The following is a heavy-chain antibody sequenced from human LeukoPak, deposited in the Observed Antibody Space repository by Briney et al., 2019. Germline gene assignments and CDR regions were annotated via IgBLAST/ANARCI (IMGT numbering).Heavy chain of an antibody. D-gene: IGHD5-24*01. CDR3: AREGGDGYNYNY. Sequence: GASVKVSCKASGGTFSSYAISWVRQAPGQGLEWMGGIIPIFGTANYAQKFQGRVTITADKSTSTAYMELSSLRSENTAVYYCAREGGDGYNYNYWGQGTLVTVSS. CDR1: GGTFSSYA. V-gene: IGHV1-69*06. CDR2: IIPIFGTA. J-gene: IGHJ4*02.